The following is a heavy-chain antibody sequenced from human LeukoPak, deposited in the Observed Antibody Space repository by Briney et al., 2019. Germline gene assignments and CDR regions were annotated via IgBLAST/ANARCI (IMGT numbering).Heavy chain of an antibody. D-gene: IGHD5-24*01. CDR2: IYHSGST. Sequence: SETLSLTCTVSGYSISSGYYWGWIRQPPGKGLEWIGSIYHSGSTNYNPSLKSRVTISVDTSKNQFSLKLSSVTAADTAVYYCARGSRRVMATIRRVGFDYWGQGTLVTVSS. CDR1: GYSISSGYY. V-gene: IGHV4-38-2*02. CDR3: ARGSRRVMATIRRVGFDY. J-gene: IGHJ4*02.